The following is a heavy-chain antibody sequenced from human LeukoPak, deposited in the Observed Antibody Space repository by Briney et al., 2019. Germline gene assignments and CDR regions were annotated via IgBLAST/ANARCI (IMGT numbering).Heavy chain of an antibody. J-gene: IGHJ5*02. CDR3: ARDVCGDDCSWGS. CDR1: GFTFSSYW. D-gene: IGHD2-21*02. Sequence: GGSLRLSCAASGFTFSSYWMSWVRQAPGKGLEWVANINQDGREKSYVDSVKGRFTISRDNAKNSLYLQMTSLRAEDTAVYYCARDVCGDDCSWGSWGRGTLVTVSS. CDR2: INQDGREK. V-gene: IGHV3-7*01.